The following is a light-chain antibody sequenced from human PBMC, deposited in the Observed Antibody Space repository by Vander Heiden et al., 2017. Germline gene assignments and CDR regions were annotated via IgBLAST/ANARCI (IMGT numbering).Light chain of an antibody. V-gene: IGKV1-8*01. CDR2: AAS. Sequence: AIRITQSPSSLSAFTGDRVTITCRASQGISSYLAWYQQKPGKAPKLLIYAASTLQSGVPSRFSGSGSGTDFTLTISCLQSEDFATYYCQQDDSYPVTFGHGTKVDIK. J-gene: IGKJ3*01. CDR1: QGISSY. CDR3: QQDDSYPVT.